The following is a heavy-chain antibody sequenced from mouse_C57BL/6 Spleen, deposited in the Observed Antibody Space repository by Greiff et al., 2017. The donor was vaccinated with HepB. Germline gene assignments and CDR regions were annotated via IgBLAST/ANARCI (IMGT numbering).Heavy chain of an antibody. Sequence: QVQLQQPGAELVKPGASVKMSCKASGYTFTSYWITWVKQRPGQGLEWIGDIYPGSGSTNYNEKFKSKATLTVDTSSSTAYMQLSSLTSEDSAVYYCAREGFTRDAMDYWGQGTSVTVSS. CDR3: AREGFTRDAMDY. V-gene: IGHV1-55*01. CDR1: GYTFTSYW. J-gene: IGHJ4*01. CDR2: IYPGSGST. D-gene: IGHD2-12*01.